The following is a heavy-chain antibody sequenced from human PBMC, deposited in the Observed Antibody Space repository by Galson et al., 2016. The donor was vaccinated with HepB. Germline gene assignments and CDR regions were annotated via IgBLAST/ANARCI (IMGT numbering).Heavy chain of an antibody. CDR3: ARGHTGTPHPPDS. CDR2: ISHDAKKK. D-gene: IGHD1-1*01. J-gene: IGHJ4*02. Sequence: SLRLSCAASGFTFSSYSMHWVRQAPGKGLQWVTVISHDAKKKYYVDSVRGRFTISRDNSQNMVYLQLNDLRPEDTALYFCARGHTGTPHPPDSWGQGTLVSVSS. V-gene: IGHV3-30*03. CDR1: GFTFSSYS.